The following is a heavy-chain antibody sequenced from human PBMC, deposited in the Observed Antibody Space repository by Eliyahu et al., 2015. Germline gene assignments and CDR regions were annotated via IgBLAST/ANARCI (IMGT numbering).Heavy chain of an antibody. Sequence: QVRLVQSEAEVKKFGASVKVSCKASGYXFATYGINWVRQAPGQGLEWMGWISAXSGDXNYAETFQGRVSMTTDTSTGTAYMELKSLRDNDTAVYFCARDLDPGVDETSAALPGFWGQGTLITVSS. J-gene: IGHJ4*02. D-gene: IGHD2-2*01. CDR2: ISAXSGDX. CDR1: GYXFATYG. V-gene: IGHV1-18*01. CDR3: ARDLDPGVDETSAALPGF.